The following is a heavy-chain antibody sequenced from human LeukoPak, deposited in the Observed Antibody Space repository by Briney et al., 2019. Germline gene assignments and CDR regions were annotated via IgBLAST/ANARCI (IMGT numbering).Heavy chain of an antibody. CDR1: GGSISSYF. D-gene: IGHD6-13*01. V-gene: IGHV4-59*01. CDR2: IFYSGST. J-gene: IGHJ3*02. CDR3: ASNAAAAAGDALDI. Sequence: SETLSLTCAVSGGSISSYFWSWIRQPPGKGLEYLGHIFYSGSTNYSPSLKSRITISIDKSKRQFSLKLTSVTAADTAVYYCASNAAAAAGDALDIWGQGTMVTVSS.